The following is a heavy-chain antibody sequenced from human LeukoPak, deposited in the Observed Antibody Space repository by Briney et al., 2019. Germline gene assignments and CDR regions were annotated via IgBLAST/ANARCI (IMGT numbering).Heavy chain of an antibody. CDR1: GGPISSYY. J-gene: IGHJ5*02. D-gene: IGHD1-1*01. CDR2: ISYRWRP. V-gene: IGHV4-59*01. CDR3: AREGTAGTNLNWFDP. Sequence: SETLSLTCTVCGGPISSYYWSWIREPPGKGLEWIGYISYRWRPILNPSLKSRVTISVDTSKNQFSLKLSSVTAADTAVYYCAREGTAGTNLNWFDPWGQGTLVTVSS.